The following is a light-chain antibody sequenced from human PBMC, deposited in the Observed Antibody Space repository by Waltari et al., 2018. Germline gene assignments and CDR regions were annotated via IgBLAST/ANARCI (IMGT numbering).Light chain of an antibody. CDR2: EAY. CDR1: QSVGKY. Sequence: EIVLTQSPGTLSLSPGERATLSCRASQSVGKYLAWYQQKPGQAPRLLIYEAYRRATVPPDRFSGSRSCTDFRLTISRLEPEDFAVYYCQKYESLPATFGQGNTVEIK. J-gene: IGKJ1*01. V-gene: IGKV3-20*01. CDR3: QKYESLPAT.